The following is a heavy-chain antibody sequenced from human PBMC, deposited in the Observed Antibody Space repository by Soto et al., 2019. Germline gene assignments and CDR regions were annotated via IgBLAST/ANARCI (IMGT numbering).Heavy chain of an antibody. CDR2: IKSKTDGGTT. V-gene: IGHV3-15*01. Sequence: EVQLVESGGGLVKPGGSLRLSCAASGFTFSNAWMSWVRQAPGKGLEWVGRIKSKTDGGTTDYAAPVKGRFTISRDDSKNTLYLQMNSLKTEDPAVYYCTPAGGENRGYFQHWGQGTLFTVSS. J-gene: IGHJ1*01. CDR3: TPAGGENRGYFQH. CDR1: GFTFSNAW. D-gene: IGHD3-16*01.